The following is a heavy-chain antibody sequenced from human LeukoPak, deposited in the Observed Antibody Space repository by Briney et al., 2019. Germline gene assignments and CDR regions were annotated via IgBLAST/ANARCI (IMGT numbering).Heavy chain of an antibody. Sequence: SVKVSCKASGGTFSSYAISWVRQAPGQGLEWMRRIIPILGIANYAQKFQGRVTITADKSTSTAYMELSSLRSEDTAVYYCARATYYYDSSGHYGMDVWGQGTTVTVSS. CDR3: ARATYYYDSSGHYGMDV. D-gene: IGHD3-22*01. J-gene: IGHJ6*02. CDR2: IIPILGIA. V-gene: IGHV1-69*04. CDR1: GGTFSSYA.